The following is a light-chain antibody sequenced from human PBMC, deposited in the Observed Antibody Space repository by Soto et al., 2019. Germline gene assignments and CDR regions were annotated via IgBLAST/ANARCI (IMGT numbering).Light chain of an antibody. CDR2: DAS. CDR1: QSVSSY. V-gene: IGKV3-11*01. CDR3: QQRSNWPRGT. Sequence: IVMTQSPATLSVSPGGRASLSCRASQSVSSYLAWYQQKPGQAPRLLIYDASNRATGIPARFSGSGSGTDFTLTISSLEPEDFAVYYCQQRSNWPRGTFGQGTKLEIK. J-gene: IGKJ2*01.